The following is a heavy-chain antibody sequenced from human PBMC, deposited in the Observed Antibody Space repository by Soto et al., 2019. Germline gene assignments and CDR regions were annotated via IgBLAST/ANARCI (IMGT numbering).Heavy chain of an antibody. CDR3: ARDQARGNAFDI. Sequence: XGSLRLSCAASGFTFSSYWMHWVRQAPGKGLVWVSRINSDGSSTSYADSVKGRFTISRDNAKNTLYLQMNSLRAEDTAVYYCARDQARGNAFDIWGQGTMVTVSS. J-gene: IGHJ3*02. CDR2: INSDGSST. CDR1: GFTFSSYW. V-gene: IGHV3-74*01. D-gene: IGHD3-10*01.